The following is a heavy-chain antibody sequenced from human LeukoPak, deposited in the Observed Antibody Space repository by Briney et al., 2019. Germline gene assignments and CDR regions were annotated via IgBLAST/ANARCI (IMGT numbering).Heavy chain of an antibody. J-gene: IGHJ4*02. CDR2: IYTSGST. D-gene: IGHD4/OR15-4a*01. CDR3: ARDGGANRNFDY. Sequence: SETLSLTCTVSGGSISSGSYYWSWIRQPAGKGLEWIGRIYTSGSTNYNPSLKSRVTISVDTSKNQFSLKLSSVTAADTAVYYCARDGGANRNFDYWGQGTLVTVSS. V-gene: IGHV4-61*02. CDR1: GGSISSGSYY.